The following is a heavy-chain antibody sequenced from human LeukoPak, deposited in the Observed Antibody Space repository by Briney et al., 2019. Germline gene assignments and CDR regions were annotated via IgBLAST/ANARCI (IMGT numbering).Heavy chain of an antibody. CDR2: VYYSGST. D-gene: IGHD6-19*01. CDR3: ARGYSSGWFDY. J-gene: IGHJ4*02. V-gene: IGHV4-39*07. Sequence: PSETLSLTCTVSSGSIDSNSHFWGWIRQPPGKGLEWIGSVYYSGSTYYNPSLKSRVTISVDTSKNQFSLKLSSVTAADTAVYYCARGYSSGWFDYWGQGTLVTVSS. CDR1: SGSIDSNSHF.